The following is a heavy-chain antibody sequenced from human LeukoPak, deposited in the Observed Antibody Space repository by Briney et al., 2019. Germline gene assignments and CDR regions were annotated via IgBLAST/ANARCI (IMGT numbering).Heavy chain of an antibody. CDR1: GFTFTSSA. J-gene: IGHJ3*01. CDR2: IVVGSGNT. D-gene: IGHD3-22*01. V-gene: IGHV1-58*01. CDR3: AAEAAYYYDSRDAFDA. Sequence: ASVKVSCKASGFTFTSSAVQWVRQARGQRLEWIGWIVVGSGNTNYAQKFQERVTITRDMSTSLVYMELSSLRSEDTAVYYCAAEAAYYYDSRDAFDAWGQGTMVTVSS.